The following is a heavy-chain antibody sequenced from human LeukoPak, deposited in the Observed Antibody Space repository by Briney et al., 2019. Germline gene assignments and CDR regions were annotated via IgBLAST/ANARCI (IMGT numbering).Heavy chain of an antibody. CDR2: ISASGGNT. V-gene: IGHV3-23*01. CDR3: AKGGFNYPGY. D-gene: IGHD5-18*01. CDR1: GFTFTSHA. Sequence: GASLRLSCAASGFTFTSHAMTWVRQAPGKGLEWVSGISASGGNTFYADAVKGRFTISRDNSKITLYLQMNSLRADDTALYYCAKGGFNYPGYWGQGTLVTVSS. J-gene: IGHJ4*02.